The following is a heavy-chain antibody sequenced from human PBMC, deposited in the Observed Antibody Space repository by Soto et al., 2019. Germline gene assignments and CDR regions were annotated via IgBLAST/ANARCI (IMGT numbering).Heavy chain of an antibody. V-gene: IGHV1-18*01. D-gene: IGHD6-13*01. Sequence: ASEKVSCKASGYTFTSYGISWVRQAPGQGFERMGWISAYNGNTNYAQKLQGRVTMTTDTSTSTAYMELRSLRSDDTAVYYCARSIGQQLVLPRTWFDPWGQGTLVIVSS. J-gene: IGHJ5*02. CDR3: ARSIGQQLVLPRTWFDP. CDR2: ISAYNGNT. CDR1: GYTFTSYG.